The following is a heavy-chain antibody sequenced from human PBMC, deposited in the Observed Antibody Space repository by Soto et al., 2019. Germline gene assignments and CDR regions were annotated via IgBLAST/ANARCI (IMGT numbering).Heavy chain of an antibody. D-gene: IGHD2-2*01. Sequence: GGSLRLSCAASGFTFSSYWMHWVRQAPGKGLVWVSRINSDGSSTSNADSVKGRFTISRDNAKNTLYLQMNSRRAEDTAVYYCLRYSSTSCCGPPCDDYYYHYGMDVWGQGTTVTVSS. V-gene: IGHV3-74*01. CDR3: LRYSSTSCCGPPCDDYYYHYGMDV. CDR2: INSDGSST. J-gene: IGHJ6*02. CDR1: GFTFSSYW.